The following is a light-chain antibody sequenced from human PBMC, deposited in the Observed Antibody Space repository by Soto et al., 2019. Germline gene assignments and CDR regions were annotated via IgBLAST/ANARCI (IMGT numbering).Light chain of an antibody. J-gene: IGKJ1*01. V-gene: IGKV3-20*01. CDR2: GAS. CDR3: QQYGSSPWT. CDR1: QTVTSSH. Sequence: ENVLTQSPGTLSLSPGERATLSCRASQTVTSSHLAWFQQKPGQAPRLLIYGASNRATGIPDRFGGSGSATDFTLTISRLEPEDFGIYYCQQYGSSPWTFGQGTTVEIK.